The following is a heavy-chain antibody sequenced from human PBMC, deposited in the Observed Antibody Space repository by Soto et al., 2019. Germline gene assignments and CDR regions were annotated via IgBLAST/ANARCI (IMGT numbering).Heavy chain of an antibody. CDR1: GGSFTYT. CDR2: IIPIFGTA. D-gene: IGHD5-18*01. V-gene: IGHV1-69*13. Sequence: ASVKVSCKASGGSFTYTLSWVRQAPGQGLEWMGGIIPIFGTANYAQKFQGRVTITADESTKTAYMELSTLRSEDTAVYYCARLHSHGTYGMDVWGKGTTVTTSS. J-gene: IGHJ6*04. CDR3: ARLHSHGTYGMDV.